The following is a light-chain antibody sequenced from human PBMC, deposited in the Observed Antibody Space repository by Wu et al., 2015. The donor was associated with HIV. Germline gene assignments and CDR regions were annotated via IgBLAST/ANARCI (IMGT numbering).Light chain of an antibody. CDR3: QQYNSDSLA. Sequence: DIQMTQSPTSLSASVGDRVTISCRASQGIDNSLAWYQQKPGKAPNLLVFEASTLESGVPSRFSGSGSGTEFTLTISGLQPDDFATYYCQQYNSDSLAFGQGTKVEVK. V-gene: IGKV1-NL1*01. J-gene: IGKJ1*01. CDR2: EAS. CDR1: QGIDNS.